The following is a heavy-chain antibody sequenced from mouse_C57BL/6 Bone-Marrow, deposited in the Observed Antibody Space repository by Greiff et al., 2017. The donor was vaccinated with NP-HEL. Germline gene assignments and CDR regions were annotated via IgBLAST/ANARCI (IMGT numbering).Heavy chain of an antibody. Sequence: QVQLQQPGAELVMPGASVKLSCKASGYTFTSYWMHWVKQRPGQGLEWIGEIDPSDSYTNYNQKFKGKSTLTVDKSSSTAYMQLSSLTSDDSAVYYCARRLYGDYWGQGTTLTVSS. CDR1: GYTFTSYW. V-gene: IGHV1-69*01. CDR3: ARRLYGDY. CDR2: IDPSDSYT. D-gene: IGHD1-2*01. J-gene: IGHJ2*01.